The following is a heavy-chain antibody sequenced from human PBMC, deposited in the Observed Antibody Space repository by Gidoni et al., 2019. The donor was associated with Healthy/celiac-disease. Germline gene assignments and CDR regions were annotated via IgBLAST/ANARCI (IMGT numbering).Heavy chain of an antibody. Sequence: QVQLQQWGAGLLKPSETLSLTCAVYGGSFRGYSWIWIRQPPGKGLEWIGEINHSGNTNYNPSLKSRVTISVDTSKNQFSLKLSSVTAADTAVYYCARDRITMVRGVAATKPYGMDVWGQGTTVTVSS. D-gene: IGHD3-10*01. CDR2: INHSGNT. CDR1: GGSFRGYS. CDR3: ARDRITMVRGVAATKPYGMDV. J-gene: IGHJ6*02. V-gene: IGHV4-34*01.